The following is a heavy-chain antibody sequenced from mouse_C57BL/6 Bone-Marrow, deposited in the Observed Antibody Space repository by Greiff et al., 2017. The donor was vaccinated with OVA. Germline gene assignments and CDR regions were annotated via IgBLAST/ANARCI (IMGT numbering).Heavy chain of an antibody. J-gene: IGHJ3*01. D-gene: IGHD2-1*01. CDR2: IYPRSGNT. CDR3: ARGVYYGNYSFAY. Sequence: QVQLKESGAELARPGASVKLSCKASGYTFTSYGISWVKQRTGQGLEWIGEIYPRSGNTYYNEKFKGKATLTADKSSSTAYMELRSLTSEDSAVYFCARGVYYGNYSFAYWGQGTLVTVSA. CDR1: GYTFTSYG. V-gene: IGHV1-81*01.